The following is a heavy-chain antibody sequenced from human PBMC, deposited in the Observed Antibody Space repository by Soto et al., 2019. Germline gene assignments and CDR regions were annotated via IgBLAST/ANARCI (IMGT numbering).Heavy chain of an antibody. Sequence: ASVKVSCKASGYTFTSYAMHWVRQAPGQRLEWMGWINAGNGNTKYSQKFQGRVTITRDTSASTAYMELSSLRSEDTAVYYCARDPVITMVRGVENWFDPWGQGTLVTVSS. J-gene: IGHJ5*02. CDR2: INAGNGNT. V-gene: IGHV1-3*01. CDR3: ARDPVITMVRGVENWFDP. D-gene: IGHD3-10*01. CDR1: GYTFTSYA.